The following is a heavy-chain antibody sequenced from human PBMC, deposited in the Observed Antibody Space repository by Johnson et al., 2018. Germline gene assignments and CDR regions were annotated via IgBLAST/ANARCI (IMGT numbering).Heavy chain of an antibody. V-gene: IGHV3-33*01. CDR3: ARGEYTGMDGMDV. D-gene: IGHD2/OR15-2a*01. Sequence: QVQLVQSGGGVVQPGRSLRLSCGASGFTLSNYGMYWVRQAPGKGLEWVAVIWYDGRDKYYADSVKGRFTISRDNSKNTLYLQMNSLRAEDTAVYYCARGEYTGMDGMDVWGQGTTVTVSS. CDR1: GFTLSNYG. J-gene: IGHJ6*02. CDR2: IWYDGRDK.